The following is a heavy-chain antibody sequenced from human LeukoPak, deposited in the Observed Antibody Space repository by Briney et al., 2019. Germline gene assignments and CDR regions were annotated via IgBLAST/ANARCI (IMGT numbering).Heavy chain of an antibody. CDR3: ARDQAEWLVLDDGMDV. D-gene: IGHD6-19*01. CDR1: GFTFSSYS. J-gene: IGHJ6*02. Sequence: GGSLRLSCAASGFTFSSYSMNWVRQPPGKGLEWVSSISSSSSYIYNAASVKGRFTISRDNAKNSLYLQMNSLRAEDTAVYYCARDQAEWLVLDDGMDVWGQGTTVTVSS. CDR2: ISSSSSYI. V-gene: IGHV3-21*01.